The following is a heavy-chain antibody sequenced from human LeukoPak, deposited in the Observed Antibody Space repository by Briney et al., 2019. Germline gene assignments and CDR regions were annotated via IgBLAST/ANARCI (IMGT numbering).Heavy chain of an antibody. D-gene: IGHD4-17*01. CDR3: ARDLVTVSKGFDI. CDR2: ISYIGTT. V-gene: IGHV4-59*11. Sequence: SETLSLTCAVSDDSFSSHYWTWIRQPPGKGLEWIGYISYIGTTNYNPSLKSRVTLSIDTSKNQFSLKLRSVTAADTAVYYCARDLVTVSKGFDIWGQGTMVSVSS. J-gene: IGHJ3*02. CDR1: DDSFSSHY.